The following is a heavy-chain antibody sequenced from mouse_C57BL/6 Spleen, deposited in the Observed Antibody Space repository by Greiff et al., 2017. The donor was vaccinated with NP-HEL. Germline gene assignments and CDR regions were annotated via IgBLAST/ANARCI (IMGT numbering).Heavy chain of an antibody. Sequence: QVQLQQSGAELARPGASVKLSCKASGYTFTDYYINWVKQRPGQGLEWIARIYPGSGNTYYTDKFKGKATLTAEKSSSTAYMQLSSLTSEDSAVYFCARRGDYYGSSYGYFDVWGTGTTVTVSS. CDR3: ARRGDYYGSSYGYFDV. D-gene: IGHD1-1*01. V-gene: IGHV1-76*01. CDR2: IYPGSGNT. CDR1: GYTFTDYY. J-gene: IGHJ1*03.